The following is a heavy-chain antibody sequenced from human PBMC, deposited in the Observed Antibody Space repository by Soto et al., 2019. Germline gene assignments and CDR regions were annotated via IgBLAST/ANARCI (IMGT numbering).Heavy chain of an antibody. V-gene: IGHV4-59*01. CDR2: IYYSGST. J-gene: IGHJ6*02. CDR1: GGSISSYY. D-gene: IGHD2-2*01. CDR3: ARAGDIVVVPAAVFRDGMDV. Sequence: KPSETLSLTCTVSGGSISSYYWSWIRQPPGKGLEWIGYIYYSGSTNYNPSLKSRVTISVDTSKNQFSLKLSSVTAADTAVYYCARAGDIVVVPAAVFRDGMDVWGQGTTVTVSS.